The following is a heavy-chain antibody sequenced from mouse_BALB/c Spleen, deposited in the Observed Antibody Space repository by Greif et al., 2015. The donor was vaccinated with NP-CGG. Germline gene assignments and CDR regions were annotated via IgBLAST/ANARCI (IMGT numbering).Heavy chain of an antibody. V-gene: IGHV1-14*01. CDR2: INPYNDGT. J-gene: IGHJ3*01. CDR3: ARSLHRYDVTWFAY. D-gene: IGHD2-14*01. CDR1: GYTFTSYV. Sequence: EVKLQESGPELVKPGASVKMSCKASGYTFTSYVMHWVKQKPGQGLEWIGYINPYNDGTKYNEKFKGKATLTSDKSSSTAYMELSSLTSEDSAVYYCARSLHRYDVTWFAYWGQGTLVTVSA.